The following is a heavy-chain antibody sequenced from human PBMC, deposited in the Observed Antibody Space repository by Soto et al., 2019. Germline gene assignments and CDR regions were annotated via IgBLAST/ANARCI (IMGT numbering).Heavy chain of an antibody. J-gene: IGHJ4*02. Sequence: QVQLVESGGGVVQPGRSLRLSCAASGFTFSSYAMHWVRQAPGKGLEWVAVISYDGSNKYYADSVKGRFTISRDNSKNTLYLQMNSLRAEDTAVYYCARDGGRYQLLWLAVDYWGQGTLVTVSS. D-gene: IGHD2-2*01. CDR3: ARDGGRYQLLWLAVDY. CDR1: GFTFSSYA. V-gene: IGHV3-30-3*01. CDR2: ISYDGSNK.